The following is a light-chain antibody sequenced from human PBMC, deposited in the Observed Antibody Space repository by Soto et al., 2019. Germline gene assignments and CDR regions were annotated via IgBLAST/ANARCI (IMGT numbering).Light chain of an antibody. CDR2: GAS. Sequence: IVMTQSPATLSVSPGERGILSCRASQSVRSNLAWYQQKPGQAPRLLIFGASSRATGIPDRFSGSGSGTDFTLTISRLEPEDFAVYYCQQYGTSQRTFGQGTKVDIK. CDR3: QQYGTSQRT. J-gene: IGKJ1*01. V-gene: IGKV3-20*01. CDR1: QSVRSN.